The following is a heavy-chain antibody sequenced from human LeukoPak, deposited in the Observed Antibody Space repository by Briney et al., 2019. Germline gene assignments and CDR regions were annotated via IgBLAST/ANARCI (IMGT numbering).Heavy chain of an antibody. V-gene: IGHV4-61*05. Sequence: SETLSLTCTVSGGSISSSSYYWDWIRQPPGKGLEWIGYIYYSGSTNYNPSLMSRVTISVDTSKNQFSLKLSSVTAADTAVYYCARAEGYSSSWSGFDPWGQGTLVTVSS. D-gene: IGHD6-13*01. CDR3: ARAEGYSSSWSGFDP. CDR2: IYYSGST. J-gene: IGHJ5*02. CDR1: GGSISSSSYY.